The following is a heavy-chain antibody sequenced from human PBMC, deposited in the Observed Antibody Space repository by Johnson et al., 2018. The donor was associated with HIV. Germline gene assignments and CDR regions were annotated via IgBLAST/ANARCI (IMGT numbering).Heavy chain of an antibody. D-gene: IGHD3-16*01. CDR1: GFTFSNYW. J-gene: IGHJ3*02. V-gene: IGHV3-20*04. Sequence: VQLVESGGGLVQPGESLRLSCEASGFTFSNYWMSWVRQVPGKGLEWVAGINWNGGSTSYADSVKGRFTISRDNAKNSLYLQMNSLRAEDTAVYYCARPLGPPLWHDAFDIWGQGTMVTVSS. CDR2: INWNGGST. CDR3: ARPLGPPLWHDAFDI.